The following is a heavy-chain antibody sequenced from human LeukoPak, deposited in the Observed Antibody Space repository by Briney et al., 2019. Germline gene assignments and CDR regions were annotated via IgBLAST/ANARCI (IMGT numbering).Heavy chain of an antibody. D-gene: IGHD3-9*01. CDR2: ISAYNGYT. CDR1: GYTFTNYG. Sequence: ASVKVSCKASGYTFTNYGFSWVRQAPGQGLEWMGWISAYNGYTDYAQKFQFRVTMTTDTSTSTAYMELRSLRSDDTAVYYCARGGLRYFDQRGDIWGQGTMVTVSS. V-gene: IGHV1-18*01. CDR3: ARGGLRYFDQRGDI. J-gene: IGHJ3*02.